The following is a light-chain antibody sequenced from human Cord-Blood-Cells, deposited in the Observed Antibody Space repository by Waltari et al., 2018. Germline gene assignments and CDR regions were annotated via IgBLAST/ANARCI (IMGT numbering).Light chain of an antibody. CDR2: AAS. CDR3: QQSYSTPPIA. V-gene: IGKV1-39*01. Sequence: DIQMTQSPSSLSASVGDRVTITCRASQSISSYLNWYQQKPGKAPKLLIYAASSLQSGVPSRFSGSGSETDVTLTISSLQPEDVATYYCQQSYSTPPIAFGQGTRLEIK. CDR1: QSISSY. J-gene: IGKJ5*01.